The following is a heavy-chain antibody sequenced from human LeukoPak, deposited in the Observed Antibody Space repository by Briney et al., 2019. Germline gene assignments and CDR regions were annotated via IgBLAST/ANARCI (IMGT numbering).Heavy chain of an antibody. CDR2: IYYSGST. V-gene: IGHV4-59*01. Sequence: SETLSLTCTVSGGSISSYYWSWIRQPPGKGLEGMGYIYYSGSTNYNPSLKSRVTISVDTSKNQFSLKLSSVTAADTAVYYCARAVVGATGGSFDIWGQGTMVTVSS. CDR1: GGSISSYY. D-gene: IGHD1-26*01. CDR3: ARAVVGATGGSFDI. J-gene: IGHJ3*02.